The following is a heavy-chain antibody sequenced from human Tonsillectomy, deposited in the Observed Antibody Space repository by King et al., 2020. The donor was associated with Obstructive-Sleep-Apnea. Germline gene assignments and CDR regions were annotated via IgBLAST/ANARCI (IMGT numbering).Heavy chain of an antibody. D-gene: IGHD3-22*01. CDR2: ISRSGSTI. J-gene: IGHJ4*02. CDR3: ARGRYYYDSSGSPGGLYFDY. V-gene: IGHV3-11*01. Sequence: VQLVESGGDLVKPGGSLRLSCAASGFTFSDYYMSWIRQAPGKGREWVSYISRSGSTIYYAASVRGRFTHSRDNAKNSLYLQMKSLRAEDTAVDYCARGRYYYDSSGSPGGLYFDYWGQGTLVTVSS. CDR1: GFTFSDYY.